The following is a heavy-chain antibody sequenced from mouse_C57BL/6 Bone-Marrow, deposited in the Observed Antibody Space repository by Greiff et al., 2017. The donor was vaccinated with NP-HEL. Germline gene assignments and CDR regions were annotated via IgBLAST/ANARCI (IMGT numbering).Heavy chain of an antibody. Sequence: QVQLQQSDAELVKPGASVKISCKASGYTFTDHTIHWMKQRPEQGLEWIGYIYPRDGSTKYNEKFKGKATLTADKSSSTAYMQLNSLTSEDSAVYFCARGGYYDYDVYWMDYWGQGTSVTVSS. CDR2: IYPRDGST. CDR3: ARGGYYDYDVYWMDY. D-gene: IGHD2-4*01. J-gene: IGHJ4*01. CDR1: GYTFTDHT. V-gene: IGHV1-78*01.